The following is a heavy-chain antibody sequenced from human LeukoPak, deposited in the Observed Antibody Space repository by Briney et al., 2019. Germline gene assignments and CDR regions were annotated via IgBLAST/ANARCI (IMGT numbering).Heavy chain of an antibody. CDR1: GHTFTGYY. J-gene: IGHJ4*02. D-gene: IGHD4-17*01. V-gene: IGHV1-2*02. Sequence: ASVKVSCKASGHTFTGYYMHWVRQAPGQGLEWMGWINPNSGGTNYAQKFQGRVTMTRDTSISTAYMELSRLRSDDTAVYYCARTTVTPSGRGTFEGRGQEGELDYWGQGTLVTVSS. CDR2: INPNSGGT. CDR3: ARTTVTPSGRGTFEGRGQEGELDY.